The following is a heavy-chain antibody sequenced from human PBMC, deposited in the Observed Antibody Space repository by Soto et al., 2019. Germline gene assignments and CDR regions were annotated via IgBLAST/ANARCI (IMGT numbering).Heavy chain of an antibody. Sequence: PGGSLRLSCAASGFTFSSYSMNWVRQAPGKGLEWISYISSSGGAIYYADSVKGRFTISRDNAKNSLYLQMNSLRDEDTAVYYCAREDAKRGLDIVATKAYYYYYGMDVWGQGTTVTVSS. CDR2: ISSSGGAI. CDR3: AREDAKRGLDIVATKAYYYYYGMDV. J-gene: IGHJ6*02. V-gene: IGHV3-48*02. D-gene: IGHD5-12*01. CDR1: GFTFSSYS.